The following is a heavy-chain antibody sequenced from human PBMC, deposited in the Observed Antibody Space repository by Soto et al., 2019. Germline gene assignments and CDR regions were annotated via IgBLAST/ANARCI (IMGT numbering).Heavy chain of an antibody. CDR1: EGSITGYW. Sequence: MTNSCAAAEGSITGYWTSWDNKDQGKGLEWVDNIKKDGSEKYYVDSVRGRFTISRDNSKNTMFLQMNSLRAEDTAVYYCAADPEGSYCYMDYWCQGTPVTVSS. CDR3: AADPEGSYCYMDY. D-gene: IGHD3-10*01. CDR2: IKKDGSEK. J-gene: IGHJ4*02. V-gene: IGHV3-7*01.